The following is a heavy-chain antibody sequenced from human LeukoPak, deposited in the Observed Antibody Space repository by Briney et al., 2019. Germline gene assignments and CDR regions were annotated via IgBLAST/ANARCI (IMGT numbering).Heavy chain of an antibody. Sequence: PGGSLRLSCAASGFTFTTYAMSWVRQAPGKGLEWVSTISDSGASTYYADSVKGRFTISRDNSKNTLYLQMNSLRAEDTAVYYCASTFPYCGGGSCALGGQGTLVTVSS. CDR1: GFTFTTYA. CDR2: ISDSGAST. CDR3: ASTFPYCGGGSCAL. D-gene: IGHD2-15*01. J-gene: IGHJ4*02. V-gene: IGHV3-23*01.